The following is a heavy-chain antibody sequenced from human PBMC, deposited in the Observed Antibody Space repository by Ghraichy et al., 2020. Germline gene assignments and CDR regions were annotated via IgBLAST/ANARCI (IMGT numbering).Heavy chain of an antibody. Sequence: ASVKVSCKASGYTFTSYYMHWVRQAPGQGLEWMGIINPSGGSTSYAQKFQGRVTMTRDTSTSTVYMELSSLRSEDTAVYYCARLYCSSTSCYKDDYGMDVWGQGTTVTVSS. V-gene: IGHV1-46*01. CDR2: INPSGGST. CDR3: ARLYCSSTSCYKDDYGMDV. D-gene: IGHD2-2*02. J-gene: IGHJ6*02. CDR1: GYTFTSYY.